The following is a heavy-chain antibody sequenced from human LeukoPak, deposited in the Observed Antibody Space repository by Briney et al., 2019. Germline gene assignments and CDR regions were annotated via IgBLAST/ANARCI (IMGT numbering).Heavy chain of an antibody. Sequence: GGSLRLSCVVSGFTVSRDYMSWVRQAPGKGLEWVSVIYSGGTTYYADSVRGRFTISRDNSKNPLYLQMNSLRAEDTAVYYCARSIAVAGTFDYWGQGTLVTVSS. CDR3: ARSIAVAGTFDY. D-gene: IGHD6-19*01. CDR2: IYSGGTT. V-gene: IGHV3-66*01. CDR1: GFTVSRDY. J-gene: IGHJ4*02.